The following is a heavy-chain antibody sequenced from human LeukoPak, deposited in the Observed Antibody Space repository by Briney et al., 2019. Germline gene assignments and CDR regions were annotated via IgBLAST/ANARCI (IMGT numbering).Heavy chain of an antibody. J-gene: IGHJ4*02. CDR3: VRRDDAFDY. CDR1: GFIFRSDA. V-gene: IGHV3-23*01. D-gene: IGHD2-21*01. Sequence: GGSLRLSCAASGFIFRSDAMSWVRQAPGKGLEWVSSISGGGGGTYYADSVKGRFTISRDNSKNTLYLEMNSLRVEDTAAYYCVRRDDAFDYWGQGALVTVSS. CDR2: ISGGGGGT.